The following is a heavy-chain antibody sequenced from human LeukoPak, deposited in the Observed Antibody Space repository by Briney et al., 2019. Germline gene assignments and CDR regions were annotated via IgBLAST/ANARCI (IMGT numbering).Heavy chain of an antibody. Sequence: GRSLRLSCAASGFTFTSYGMHWVRQAPGKGLEWVAVISDDGSNKYYADSEKGRFTISRDNSKNTLYLQLNSLRAEDTAVYYCAKDDGQTQLVLLVDHWCQGTLVTVSS. CDR3: AKDDGQTQLVLLVDH. V-gene: IGHV3-30*18. J-gene: IGHJ4*02. CDR1: GFTFTSYG. D-gene: IGHD6-13*01. CDR2: ISDDGSNK.